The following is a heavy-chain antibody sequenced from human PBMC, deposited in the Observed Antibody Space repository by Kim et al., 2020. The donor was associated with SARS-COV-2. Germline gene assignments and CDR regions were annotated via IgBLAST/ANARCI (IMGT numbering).Heavy chain of an antibody. V-gene: IGHV3-53*04. D-gene: IGHD3-22*01. J-gene: IGHJ3*02. CDR3: ARDRGSSGYSAFDI. Sequence: ADAGKGRFTISRHNSKKTLYLQMNSLRAEDTDVYYCARDRGSSGYSAFDIWGQGTMVTVSS.